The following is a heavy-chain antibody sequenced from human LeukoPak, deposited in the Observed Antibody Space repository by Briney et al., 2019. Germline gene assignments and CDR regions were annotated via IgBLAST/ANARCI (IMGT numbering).Heavy chain of an antibody. CDR3: ARSYYYESSGYYYFDY. CDR2: IYSGGST. V-gene: IGHV3-53*01. D-gene: IGHD3-22*01. J-gene: IGHJ4*02. Sequence: GGSLRLSCAASGFTVSSNYMSWVRQAPGKGLEWVSTIYSGGSTYYADSVKGRFTISRDNSKNTLYLQMNSLRAEDTAVYYCARSYYYESSGYYYFDYWGQGTLVTASS. CDR1: GFTVSSNY.